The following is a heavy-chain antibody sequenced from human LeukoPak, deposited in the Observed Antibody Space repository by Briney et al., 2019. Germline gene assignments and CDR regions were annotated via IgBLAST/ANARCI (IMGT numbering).Heavy chain of an antibody. V-gene: IGHV4-30-4*01. D-gene: IGHD3-9*01. CDR1: GGSISSGDYY. Sequence: PSETLSLTCTVSGGSISSGDYYWSWIRQPPGKGLEWIGYIYYSGSTYYNPSLKTRVTISVDTSKNQFSLKLSSVTAADTAVYYCARADYDILTGDRYFEYRGQGTLVTVSS. CDR2: IYYSGST. J-gene: IGHJ4*02. CDR3: ARADYDILTGDRYFEY.